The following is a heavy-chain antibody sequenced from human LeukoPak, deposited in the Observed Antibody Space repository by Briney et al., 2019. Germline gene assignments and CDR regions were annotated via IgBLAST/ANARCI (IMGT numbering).Heavy chain of an antibody. V-gene: IGHV3-21*01. J-gene: IGHJ6*03. CDR1: GFTFSSYS. Sequence: TGGSLRLSCAASGFTFSSYSMNWVRQAPGKGLEWVSSISSSSSYIYYADSVKGRFTISRDNAKNSLYLQMSSLRAEDTAVYYCARSPESYYMDVWGKGTTVTVSS. CDR3: ARSPESYYMDV. CDR2: ISSSSSYI.